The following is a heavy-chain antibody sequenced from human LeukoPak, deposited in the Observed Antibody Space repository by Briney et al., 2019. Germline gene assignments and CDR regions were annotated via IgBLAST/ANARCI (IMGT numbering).Heavy chain of an antibody. V-gene: IGHV3-49*04. CDR3: TRDLKNLGNYYYYGMDV. J-gene: IGHJ6*04. CDR2: IRSKAYGGTT. D-gene: IGHD1-7*01. CDR1: GFTFGDYA. Sequence: GRSLRLSCTASGFTFGDYAMSWVRQAPGKGLEWVGFIRSKAYGGTTEYAASVKGRFTISRDDPKSIAYLQMNSLKTEDTAVYYCTRDLKNLGNYYYYGMDVWGKGTTVTVSS.